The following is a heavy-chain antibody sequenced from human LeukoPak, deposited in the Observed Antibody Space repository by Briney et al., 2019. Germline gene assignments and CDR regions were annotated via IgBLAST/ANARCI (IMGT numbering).Heavy chain of an antibody. J-gene: IGHJ4*02. V-gene: IGHV3-30-3*01. CDR1: GFTFSSYT. D-gene: IGHD6-19*01. CDR3: ARDIRPSGWYGPDS. CDR2: LSWDGTDK. Sequence: GGSLRLSCAASGFTFSSYTMHWVRQAPGKGLEWVAVLSWDGTDKCHADSVKGRFTISRDNSKNTLYLQMNSLRVEDTAVYYCARDIRPSGWYGPDSWGQGTLVTVSS.